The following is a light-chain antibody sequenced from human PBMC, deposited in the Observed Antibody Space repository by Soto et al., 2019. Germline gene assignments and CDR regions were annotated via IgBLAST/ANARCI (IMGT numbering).Light chain of an antibody. J-gene: IGKJ4*01. Sequence: ERVMTQSPATLSVSPGEKATLSCRASQTVSNILAWYQQKPGQAPRLLIYFASTRATGIPARFSGSGSGTEFTLTISTLQSEDFAVYYCQQYNEWPLTFGGGTKVETK. CDR2: FAS. CDR3: QQYNEWPLT. V-gene: IGKV3-15*01. CDR1: QTVSNI.